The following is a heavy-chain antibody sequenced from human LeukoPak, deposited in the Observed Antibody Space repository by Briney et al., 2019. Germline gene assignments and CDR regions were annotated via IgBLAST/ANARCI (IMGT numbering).Heavy chain of an antibody. CDR2: ISASGP. Sequence: GRSLRLSCAASGFTFSRLAMTWVRQAPGKGLEWVSTISASGPYYADAVRGRFTISRDNSRNTLSLQMDSLRAEDTAVYYCAKDHESDGYPCLDHWGLGTLVTVSS. CDR3: AKDHESDGYPCLDH. D-gene: IGHD3-22*01. J-gene: IGHJ4*02. CDR1: GFTFSRLA. V-gene: IGHV3-23*01.